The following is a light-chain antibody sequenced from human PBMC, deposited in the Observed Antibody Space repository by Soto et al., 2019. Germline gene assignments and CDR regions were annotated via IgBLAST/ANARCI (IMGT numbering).Light chain of an antibody. Sequence: EIVMTQSPGTLSGSPGERVTLSCRASQSVSSYLAWYQQKPGQAPRLIVYGASTRATGVPARFSGSGSGTEFTLTISSLQSEDSATYFCQQYNTWVRGTFGQGTKLEIK. V-gene: IGKV3-15*01. CDR1: QSVSSY. CDR3: QQYNTWVRGT. J-gene: IGKJ2*01. CDR2: GAS.